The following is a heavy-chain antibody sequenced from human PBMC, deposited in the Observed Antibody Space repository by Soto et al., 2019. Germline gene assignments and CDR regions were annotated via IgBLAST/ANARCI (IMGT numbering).Heavy chain of an antibody. CDR3: ARGGITMVRGFIDY. D-gene: IGHD3-10*01. J-gene: IGHJ4*02. CDR1: GYTFTSYG. CDR2: ISAYNGNT. Sequence: QVQLVQSGAEVKKPGASVKVSCKASGYTFTSYGISWVRQAPGQGLEWMGWISAYNGNTNYAQKLQGRVTMTTDTSTRTANRELRSLSSDNPAVYSCARGGITMVRGFIDYGGQETLSPFPS. V-gene: IGHV1-18*01.